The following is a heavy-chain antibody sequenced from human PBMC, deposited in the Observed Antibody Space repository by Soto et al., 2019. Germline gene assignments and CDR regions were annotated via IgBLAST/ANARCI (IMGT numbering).Heavy chain of an antibody. CDR3: ARGRTVSSIGPLLV. V-gene: IGHV1-18*01. CDR2: VSPKSGNT. D-gene: IGHD1-1*01. Sequence: QIQLVQSGTEVKKPGASVKVSCKASGYNFFNFGVSWVRQAPVQGLEWMGWVSPKSGNTDYARKVQGRVTMTTDTSTSTAYMELRGLRSDDTAVYYCARGRTVSSIGPLLVWGQGTLVSVSS. CDR1: GYNFFNFG. J-gene: IGHJ1*01.